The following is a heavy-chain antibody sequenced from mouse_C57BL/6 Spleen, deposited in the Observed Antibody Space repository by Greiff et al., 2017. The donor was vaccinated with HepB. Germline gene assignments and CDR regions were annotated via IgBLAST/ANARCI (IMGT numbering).Heavy chain of an antibody. Sequence: QVQLKQSGPELVKPGASVKISCKASGYAFSSSWMNWVKQRPGKGLEWIGRIYPGDGDTNYNGKFKGKATLTADKSSSTAYMQLSSLTSEDSAVYFCARRGSSYPFDYWGQGTTLTVSS. CDR3: ARRGSSYPFDY. CDR1: GYAFSSSW. J-gene: IGHJ2*01. V-gene: IGHV1-82*01. D-gene: IGHD1-1*01. CDR2: IYPGDGDT.